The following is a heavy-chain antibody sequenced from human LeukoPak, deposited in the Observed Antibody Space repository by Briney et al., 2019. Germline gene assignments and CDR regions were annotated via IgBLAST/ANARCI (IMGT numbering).Heavy chain of an antibody. CDR2: MNPNSGNT. Sequence: GASVKVSCKASGYTFTSYDINWVRQATGQGLEWMGWMNPNSGNTGYAQKFQGRVTMTRNTSISTAYMELSSLRSEDTAVYYCARDHDESNWFDPWSQGTPVTVSS. CDR1: GYTFTSYD. CDR3: ARDHDESNWFDP. D-gene: IGHD1-1*01. V-gene: IGHV1-8*01. J-gene: IGHJ5*02.